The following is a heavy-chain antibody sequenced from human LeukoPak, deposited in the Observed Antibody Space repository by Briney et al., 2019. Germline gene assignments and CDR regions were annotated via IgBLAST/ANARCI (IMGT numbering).Heavy chain of an antibody. V-gene: IGHV3-30*02. J-gene: IGHJ4*02. CDR3: ARDHYYVPDY. D-gene: IGHD3-10*02. CDR1: GFTFSSYG. Sequence: GGSLRLSCAASGFTFSSYGMHWVRQAPGKGLEWVAFIRYDGSNKYYADSVKGRFTISRDNSKNTLYLQMNNLRAEDTAVYYCARDHYYVPDYWGQGTLVTVSS. CDR2: IRYDGSNK.